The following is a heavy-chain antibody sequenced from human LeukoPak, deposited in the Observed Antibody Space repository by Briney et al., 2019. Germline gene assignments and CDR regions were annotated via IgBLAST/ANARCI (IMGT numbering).Heavy chain of an antibody. CDR2: IYHSGST. Sequence: PSETLSLTCTVSGYSISSGYYWGWIRQPPGKGLEWIGSIYHSGSTYYNPSLKSRVTISVDTSKNQFSLKLSSVTAADTAVYYCARIMDSSGVYYFDYWGQGTLVTVSS. CDR1: GYSISSGYY. D-gene: IGHD3-22*01. CDR3: ARIMDSSGVYYFDY. J-gene: IGHJ4*02. V-gene: IGHV4-38-2*02.